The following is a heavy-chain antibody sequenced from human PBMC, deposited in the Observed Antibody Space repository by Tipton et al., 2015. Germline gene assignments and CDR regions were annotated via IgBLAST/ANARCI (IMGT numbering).Heavy chain of an antibody. CDR3: ARPTSGAFDI. CDR2: IYSNGHT. J-gene: IGHJ3*02. D-gene: IGHD2-2*01. CDR1: GVSISSRGYY. Sequence: TLSLTCSVSGVSISSRGYYWGWIRQPPGKGLGWIGTIYSNGHTFYNPSLKSRVTISVDTSKNQFSLKVTSMTAADTAVYYCARPTSGAFDIWGQGTMVTVSS. V-gene: IGHV4-39*01.